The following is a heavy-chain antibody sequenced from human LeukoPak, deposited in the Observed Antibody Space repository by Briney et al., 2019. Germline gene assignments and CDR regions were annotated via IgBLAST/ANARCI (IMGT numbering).Heavy chain of an antibody. CDR1: GFTFSSYA. CDR3: ARDVVAGTGDYFDY. V-gene: IGHV3-30*04. Sequence: GRSLRLSCAASGFTFSSYAMHWVRQAPGKGLEWVAVISYDGSNKYYADSVKGRFTISRDNSKNTLYLQMNSLRAEDTAVYYCARDVVAGTGDYFDYWGQGTLVTVSS. J-gene: IGHJ4*02. D-gene: IGHD6-19*01. CDR2: ISYDGSNK.